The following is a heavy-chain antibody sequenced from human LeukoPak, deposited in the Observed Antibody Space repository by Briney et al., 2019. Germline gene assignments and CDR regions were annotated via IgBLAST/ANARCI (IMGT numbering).Heavy chain of an antibody. J-gene: IGHJ1*01. CDR3: ARHGSWSLVYFQH. V-gene: IGHV4-34*01. D-gene: IGHD6-13*01. CDR1: GGSFSGFY. CDR2: INHSGGT. Sequence: SETLSLTCAVYGGSFSGFYWSWIRQPPGKGLEWIGDINHSGGTNYIPSLKSRVTISVDTSKNQFSLKLSSVTAADTAVYYCARHGSWSLVYFQHWGQGTLVTVSS.